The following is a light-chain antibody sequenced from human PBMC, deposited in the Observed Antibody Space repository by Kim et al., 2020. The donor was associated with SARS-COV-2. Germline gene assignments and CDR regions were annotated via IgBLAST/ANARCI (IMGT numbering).Light chain of an antibody. CDR3: QKCDSAPWT. Sequence: DIQMTQSPSSLCASVGDRVTITCRASQDISNYLAWFQLKPGKAPKLLIYAASALQPGVPSRFSGSGSGTDFTLTVTSLQPEDVATYYCQKCDSAPWTFGQGTKVDIK. CDR1: QDISNY. V-gene: IGKV1-27*01. CDR2: AAS. J-gene: IGKJ1*01.